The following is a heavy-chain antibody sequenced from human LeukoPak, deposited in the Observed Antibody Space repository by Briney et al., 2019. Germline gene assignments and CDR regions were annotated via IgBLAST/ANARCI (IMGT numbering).Heavy chain of an antibody. CDR2: LYYSGST. D-gene: IGHD2/OR15-2a*01. J-gene: IGHJ4*02. Sequence: PSETLSLTCTVSGGSISSSRYYWGWIRQPPGKGLEWIGTLYYSGSTYYNPSLKSRVTMSVGTSKDQFSLKLTSVTAADTAVYYCARRDYWGYLDSWGQGTLVTVSS. CDR1: GGSISSSRYY. CDR3: ARRDYWGYLDS. V-gene: IGHV4-39*01.